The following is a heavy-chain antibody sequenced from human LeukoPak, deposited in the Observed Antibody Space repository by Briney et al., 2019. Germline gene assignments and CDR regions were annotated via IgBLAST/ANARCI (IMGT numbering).Heavy chain of an antibody. CDR2: FDPEDGET. Sequence: ASVKVSCKVSGYTLTELSLHWVRQAPGEGLEWMGGFDPEDGETIYAQKFQGRVTMTEDTSTDTAYMEVSSLRSEDTAVYYCAPSWGSSGWYSWFDPWGQGTLVTVSS. D-gene: IGHD6-19*01. CDR1: GYTLTELS. CDR3: APSWGSSGWYSWFDP. V-gene: IGHV1-24*01. J-gene: IGHJ5*02.